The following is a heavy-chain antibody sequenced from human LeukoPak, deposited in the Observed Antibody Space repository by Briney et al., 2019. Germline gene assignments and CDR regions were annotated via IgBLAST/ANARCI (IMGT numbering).Heavy chain of an antibody. J-gene: IGHJ4*02. CDR3: AKDRYYFDY. Sequence: GGSLRLSCAASGFTFSSYGMHWVRQAPGKGLEWVAVISYDGSNKYYADSVKGRFTISRDNSKNTLYLQMNSLRAEDTAVYYCAKDRYYFDYWGQGTLVTVSS. CDR2: ISYDGSNK. V-gene: IGHV3-30*18. CDR1: GFTFSSYG.